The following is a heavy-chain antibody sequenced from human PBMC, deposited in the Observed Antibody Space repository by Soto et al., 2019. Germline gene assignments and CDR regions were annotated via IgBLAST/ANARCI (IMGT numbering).Heavy chain of an antibody. D-gene: IGHD7-27*01. V-gene: IGHV3-9*01. CDR3: AKDSGPVTGDGIDY. J-gene: IGHJ4*02. Sequence: GGSLRLSCAASGFTFDDYAMHWVRQAPGKGLEWVSGISWNSGSIGYADSVKGRFTISRDNAKNSLYLQMNSLRAEDTALYYCAKDSGPVTGDGIDYWGQGTLVTVSS. CDR1: GFTFDDYA. CDR2: ISWNSGSI.